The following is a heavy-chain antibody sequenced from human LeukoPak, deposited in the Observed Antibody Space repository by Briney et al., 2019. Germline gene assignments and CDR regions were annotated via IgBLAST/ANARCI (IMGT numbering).Heavy chain of an antibody. CDR2: IIPILGIA. CDR1: GGTFSSYA. CDR3: ARGSGRQQLEQNY. Sequence: ASVKVSCKASGGTFSSYAISWVRQAPGQGLEWMGRIIPILGIANYAQKFQGRVTITADKSTSTAYMELSSLRSEDTAVYYCARGSGRQQLEQNYWGQGNLVTVSS. J-gene: IGHJ4*02. D-gene: IGHD6-13*01. V-gene: IGHV1-69*04.